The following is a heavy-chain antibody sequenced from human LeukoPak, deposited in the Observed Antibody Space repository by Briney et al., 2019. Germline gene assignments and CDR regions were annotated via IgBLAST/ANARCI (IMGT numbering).Heavy chain of an antibody. V-gene: IGHV4-59*12. Sequence: SETLSLTCTVSGGSISSYYWSWIRQPPGKGLEWIGYIYYSGSTYYNPSLKSRVTISVDTSKNQFSLKLSSVTAADTAVYYCARDRVAVAGYFDYWGQGTLVTVSS. J-gene: IGHJ4*02. D-gene: IGHD6-19*01. CDR2: IYYSGST. CDR3: ARDRVAVAGYFDY. CDR1: GGSISSYY.